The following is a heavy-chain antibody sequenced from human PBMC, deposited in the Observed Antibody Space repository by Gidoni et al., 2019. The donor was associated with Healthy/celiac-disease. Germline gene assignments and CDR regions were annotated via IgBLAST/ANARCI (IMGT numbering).Heavy chain of an antibody. CDR2: IYYSGST. CDR1: GGSISSYY. V-gene: IGHV4-59*01. Sequence: QVQLQESGPGLVKPSATLSLTRTVSGGSISSYYSSWIRQPPGKGLEWIWCIYYSGSTNYNPSLKSRVTISVDTSKNQFSLKLSSVAAADTAVYYCAASTVVTQNWFDPWGQGTLVTVSS. CDR3: AASTVVTQNWFDP. D-gene: IGHD2-15*01. J-gene: IGHJ5*02.